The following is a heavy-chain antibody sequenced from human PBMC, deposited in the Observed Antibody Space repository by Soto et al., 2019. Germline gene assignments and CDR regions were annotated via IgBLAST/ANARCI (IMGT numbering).Heavy chain of an antibody. CDR2: IFYSGST. D-gene: IGHD6-19*01. J-gene: IGHJ4*02. Sequence: ETLSLTCSVSGGSISGHYWTWIRQSPGKGLEWIGYIFYSGSTNYNPSLKSRVTISVDTSKNQFSLKMSSVTAADTAVYYCARVGSSGWSPDYWGRGTLVTVSS. CDR3: ARVGSSGWSPDY. CDR1: GGSISGHY. V-gene: IGHV4-59*11.